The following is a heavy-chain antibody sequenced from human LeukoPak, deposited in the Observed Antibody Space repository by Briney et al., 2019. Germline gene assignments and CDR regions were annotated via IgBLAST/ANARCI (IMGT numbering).Heavy chain of an antibody. CDR1: GFTFSSYG. Sequence: PGRSLRLSCAASGFTFSSYGMHWVRQAPGKGLEWVAVIWYGGSNKYYADSVKGRFTISRDNSKNTLYLQMNSLRAEDTAVYYCATLSGWDVWGQGTLVTVSS. CDR3: ATLSGWDV. D-gene: IGHD6-19*01. CDR2: IWYGGSNK. V-gene: IGHV3-33*08. J-gene: IGHJ4*02.